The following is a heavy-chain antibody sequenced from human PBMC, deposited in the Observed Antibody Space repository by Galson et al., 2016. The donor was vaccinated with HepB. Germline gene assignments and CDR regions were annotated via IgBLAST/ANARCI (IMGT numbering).Heavy chain of an antibody. CDR3: AHRKGGNCTTSICYHHDAFDI. Sequence: SLRLSCAASGFTFSSCWMNWVRQAPGKGLVCVSPINSDGSTTTYADSVKGRFTISRDNARNTPYPQMNSLRAEDTATYYCAHRKGGNCTTSICYHHDAFDIWGQGAMVTVSS. D-gene: IGHD2-2*01. CDR1: GFTFSSCW. CDR2: INSDGSTT. J-gene: IGHJ3*02. V-gene: IGHV3-74*01.